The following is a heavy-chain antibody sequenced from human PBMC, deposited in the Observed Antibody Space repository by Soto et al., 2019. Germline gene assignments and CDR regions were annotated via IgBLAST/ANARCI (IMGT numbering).Heavy chain of an antibody. J-gene: IGHJ6*02. CDR2: IDPSDSYT. CDR3: ARQEPAGAVHRKDYYYGMDV. CDR1: GYSFTSYW. Sequence: ESLMISCKGSGYSFTSYWMSWVRQMPGKGLEWVGGIDPSDSYTNYSPSFQVHVTISADKSISAAYLHWSSLKASDTAMYYCARQEPAGAVHRKDYYYGMDVWGQGTTVTVSS. V-gene: IGHV5-10-1*01. D-gene: IGHD6-19*01.